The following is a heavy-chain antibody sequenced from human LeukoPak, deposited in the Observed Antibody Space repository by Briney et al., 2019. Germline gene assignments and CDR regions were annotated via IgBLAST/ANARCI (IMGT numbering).Heavy chain of an antibody. D-gene: IGHD1-26*01. Sequence: PGGSLRLSCVGPGFTFSSYAMNWVRQAPGKGLEWVSVISGSSVATYYANSVRGRFTISRDNSKNTLYLQMNSLRAEDTAVYYCAKGGTIVGATLDYWGQGTLVTVSS. CDR1: GFTFSSYA. J-gene: IGHJ4*02. CDR2: ISGSSVAT. CDR3: AKGGTIVGATLDY. V-gene: IGHV3-23*01.